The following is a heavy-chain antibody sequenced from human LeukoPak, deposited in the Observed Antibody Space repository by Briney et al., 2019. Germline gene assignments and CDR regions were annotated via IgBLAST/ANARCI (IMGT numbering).Heavy chain of an antibody. D-gene: IGHD5-24*01. CDR3: ARDRRGDGYNWDDAFDI. J-gene: IGHJ3*02. CDR2: IIPIFGTA. Sequence: GASVKVSCKASGGTFSSYAISWVRQAPGQGLEWMGGIIPIFGTANYAQKFQGRVTITADESTSTAYMELSSLRSEDTAVYYCARDRRGDGYNWDDAFDIWGQGTMVTVSS. CDR1: GGTFSSYA. V-gene: IGHV1-69*01.